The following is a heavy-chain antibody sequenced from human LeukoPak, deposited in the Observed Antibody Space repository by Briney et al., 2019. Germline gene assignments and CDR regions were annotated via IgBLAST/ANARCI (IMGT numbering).Heavy chain of an antibody. Sequence: GRSLRLSWAASGFIFDDYAMHWVRLAPGKGLEWVSGIIWNSDRRTYADSVKGRFTISRDNAKNSLYLRMNSLRVEDTALYYCARQWSINQFDYWGQGTLVTVSS. V-gene: IGHV3-9*01. D-gene: IGHD6-19*01. CDR2: IIWNSDRR. CDR1: GFIFDDYA. J-gene: IGHJ4*02. CDR3: ARQWSINQFDY.